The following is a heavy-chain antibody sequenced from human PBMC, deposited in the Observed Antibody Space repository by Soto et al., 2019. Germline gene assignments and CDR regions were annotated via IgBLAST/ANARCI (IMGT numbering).Heavy chain of an antibody. J-gene: IGHJ4*02. CDR2: ISAYNGNT. Sequence: GASVKVSCKASGYTFTSYGISWVRQAPGQGLEWMGWISAYNGNTNYAQKLQGRVTMTTDTSTSTAYMELRSLRSDDTAVYYCARVGHQMPSLSSFDYWGQGTLVTVSS. V-gene: IGHV1-18*04. CDR3: ARVGHQMPSLSSFDY. CDR1: GYTFTSYG. D-gene: IGHD2-2*01.